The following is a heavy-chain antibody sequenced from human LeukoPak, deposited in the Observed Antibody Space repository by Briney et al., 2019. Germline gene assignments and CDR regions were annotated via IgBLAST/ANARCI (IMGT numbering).Heavy chain of an antibody. CDR1: GCTFSNYG. CDR3: ARYGSGKNFDY. D-gene: IGHD3-10*01. CDR2: IWYDGSQK. V-gene: IGHV3-33*08. J-gene: IGHJ4*02. Sequence: GGSLRLSCEPSGCTFSNYGIHWVRQAPGKGLEWVAVIWYDGSQKYYADSVKGRFTISRDNSKNTLFLQMNSLRAEDTAVYYCARYGSGKNFDYWGQGTLVTVSS.